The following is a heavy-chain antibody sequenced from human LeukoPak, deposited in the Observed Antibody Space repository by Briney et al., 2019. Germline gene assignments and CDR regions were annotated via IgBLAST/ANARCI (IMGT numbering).Heavy chain of an antibody. D-gene: IGHD6-6*01. CDR2: ISGSGDST. V-gene: IGHV3-23*01. J-gene: IGHJ4*02. Sequence: GSLRLSCAASGFTFSSYAMSWVRQAPGKGLEWVSAISGSGDSTYYADSVKGRFTISRDNSKNTLYLQMNSLRAEDTAVYYCAKASSSSSFAYFDYWGQGTLVTVSS. CDR1: GFTFSSYA. CDR3: AKASSSSSFAYFDY.